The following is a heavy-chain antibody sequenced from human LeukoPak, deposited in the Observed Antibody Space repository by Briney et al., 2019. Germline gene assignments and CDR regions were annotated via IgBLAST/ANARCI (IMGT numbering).Heavy chain of an antibody. Sequence: GGSLRLSCAASGFTFSSYGMHWVRQAPGKGLEWVAVIWYDGSNKYYADSVKGRFTISRDNSKNTLYLQMNSLRAEDTAVYYCASALPYYDYVWGSYRKLADALDIWGQGTMVTVSS. D-gene: IGHD3-16*02. J-gene: IGHJ3*02. CDR3: ASALPYYDYVWGSYRKLADALDI. V-gene: IGHV3-33*01. CDR2: IWYDGSNK. CDR1: GFTFSSYG.